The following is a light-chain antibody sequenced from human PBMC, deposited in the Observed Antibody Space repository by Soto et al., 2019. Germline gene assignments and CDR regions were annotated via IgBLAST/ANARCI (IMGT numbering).Light chain of an antibody. V-gene: IGKV1-39*01. J-gene: IGKJ2*01. Sequence: GDRVTITCRASQSIRSYLNWYQQKPGKAPKLLIYAASSLQSGVPSRFSGSGSGTDCTLTISSLQPEEFATYYCQQSYSTPYTFGQGTKLEIK. CDR2: AAS. CDR1: QSIRSY. CDR3: QQSYSTPYT.